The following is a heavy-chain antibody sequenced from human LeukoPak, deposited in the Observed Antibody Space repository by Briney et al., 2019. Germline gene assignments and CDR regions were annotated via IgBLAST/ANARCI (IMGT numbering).Heavy chain of an antibody. CDR1: GFTFSSYA. CDR2: ISYDGSNK. CDR3: ARGGQWLLLRYYYYYYMDV. J-gene: IGHJ6*03. V-gene: IGHV3-30*04. D-gene: IGHD3-22*01. Sequence: SGGSLRLSCAASGFTFSSYAMHWVRQAPGKGLEWVAVISYDGSNKYYADSVKGRFTISRDNSKNTLYLQMNSLRAEDTAVYYCARGGQWLLLRYYYYYYMDVWGKGTTVTVSS.